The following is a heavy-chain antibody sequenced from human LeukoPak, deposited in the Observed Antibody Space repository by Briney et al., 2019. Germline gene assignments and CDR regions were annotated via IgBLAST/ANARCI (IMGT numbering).Heavy chain of an antibody. Sequence: SVKVSCKASGGTFSSYAISWVRQAPGQGLEWMGRIIPIFGTANYAQKFQGRVTITTDESTSTAYMELSSLRSEDTAVYYCARWLQFGAEGWFDPWGQGTLVTVSS. V-gene: IGHV1-69*05. J-gene: IGHJ5*02. D-gene: IGHD5-24*01. CDR1: GGTFSSYA. CDR3: ARWLQFGAEGWFDP. CDR2: IIPIFGTA.